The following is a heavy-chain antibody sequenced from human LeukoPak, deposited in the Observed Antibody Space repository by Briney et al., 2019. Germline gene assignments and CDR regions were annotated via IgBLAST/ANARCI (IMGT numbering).Heavy chain of an antibody. CDR3: ARGITGGLDS. CDR2: IAITVNT. CDR1: GFIFCSYD. Sequence: GGSLRLSRAHSGFIFCSYDMHWVRPGTGKGLEWVSSIAITVNTHYSGYVKGRFTNHRENAKNTLYLQMNSLRAGDTAVYYCARGITGGLDSWGQGTLVTVSS. D-gene: IGHD1-14*01. J-gene: IGHJ5*01. V-gene: IGHV3-13*04.